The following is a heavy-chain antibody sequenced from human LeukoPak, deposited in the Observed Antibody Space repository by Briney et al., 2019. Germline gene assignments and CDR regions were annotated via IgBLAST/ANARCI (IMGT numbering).Heavy chain of an antibody. J-gene: IGHJ4*02. V-gene: IGHV1-46*01. CDR3: ARDSGVTMVRGVIINQYFDY. D-gene: IGHD3-10*01. Sequence: GASVKVSCKASGYTFTSYYMHWVRQAPGQGLEWMGIISPSGGSTSYAQKFQGRVTMTRDTSTSTVYMELSSLRSEDTAVYYCARDSGVTMVRGVIINQYFDYWGQGTLVTVSS. CDR2: ISPSGGST. CDR1: GYTFTSYY.